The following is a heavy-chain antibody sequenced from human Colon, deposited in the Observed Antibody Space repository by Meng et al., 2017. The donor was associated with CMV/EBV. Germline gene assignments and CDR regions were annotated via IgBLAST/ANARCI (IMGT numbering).Heavy chain of an antibody. V-gene: IGHV3-11*04. CDR1: GFSFTDYY. J-gene: IGHJ3*01. CDR3: VRDVLGYSSSSVALDL. CDR2: ISTSGVTI. D-gene: IGHD6-6*01. Sequence: GESLKISCAASGFSFTDYYMTWIRQAPGKGLEWVAYISTSGVTIYYADSVKGRFTISRDNSMNTLYLQMGSLRSEDTAVYYCVRDVLGYSSSSVALDLWGQGTMVTVSS.